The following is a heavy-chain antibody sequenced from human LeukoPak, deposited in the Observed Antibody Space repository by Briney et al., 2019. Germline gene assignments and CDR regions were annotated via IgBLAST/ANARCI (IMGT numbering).Heavy chain of an antibody. Sequence: GGSLRLPYAASKFTFSSYTSNWVRQAPGKGLEWVSSVSSSSYYIYYADSVKGRFSISRDNAENSLYLQMNSLRAEDTAVYYCARGPSSGWLFDYWGQGTLVAVSS. D-gene: IGHD6-19*01. J-gene: IGHJ4*02. CDR1: KFTFSSYT. CDR2: VSSSSYYI. V-gene: IGHV3-21*01. CDR3: ARGPSSGWLFDY.